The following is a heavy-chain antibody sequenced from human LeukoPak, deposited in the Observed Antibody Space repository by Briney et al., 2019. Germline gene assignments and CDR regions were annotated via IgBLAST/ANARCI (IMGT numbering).Heavy chain of an antibody. CDR1: GGSISSSSYY. V-gene: IGHV4-39*01. D-gene: IGHD5/OR15-5a*01. CDR2: IYYSGST. J-gene: IGHJ5*02. Sequence: SETLSLTCTVSGGSISSSSYYWGWIRQPPGKGLEWIGSIYYSGSTYYNPSLKSRVTISVDTSKNQFSLKLSSVTAADTAVYYCARSVLEKTNWFDPWGQGTLVTVSS. CDR3: ARSVLEKTNWFDP.